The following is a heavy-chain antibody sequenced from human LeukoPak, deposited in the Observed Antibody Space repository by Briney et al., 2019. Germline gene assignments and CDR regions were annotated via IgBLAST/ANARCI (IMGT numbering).Heavy chain of an antibody. CDR1: GGSISSYY. V-gene: IGHV4-59*12. J-gene: IGHJ3*02. CDR2: IYYSGST. CDR3: ARRRKFTFGGVIVSAFDI. Sequence: SETLSLTCTVSGGSISSYYWSWIRQPPGKGLEWIGYIYYSGSTNYNPSLKSRVTISVDTSKNQFSLKLSSVTAADTAVYYCARRRKFTFGGVIVSAFDIWGQGTMVTVSS. D-gene: IGHD3-16*02.